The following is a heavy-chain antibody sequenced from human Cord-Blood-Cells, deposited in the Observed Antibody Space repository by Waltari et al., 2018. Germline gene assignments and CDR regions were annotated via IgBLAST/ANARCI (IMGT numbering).Heavy chain of an antibody. J-gene: IGHJ3*02. CDR2: IDWEDDK. V-gene: IGHV2-70*01. Sequence: QVTLRESGPALVKPTQTLTLTCTFSGFSLSPSGMCVCWIRQPPGKALEWVALIDWEDDKYYSSSLKTRRTISKDTSKDQVGLTMTNMDPVDTATYDCARFNYDFEAFDIWGQVTMVTVSS. D-gene: IGHD3-3*01. CDR1: GFSLSPSGMC. CDR3: ARFNYDFEAFDI.